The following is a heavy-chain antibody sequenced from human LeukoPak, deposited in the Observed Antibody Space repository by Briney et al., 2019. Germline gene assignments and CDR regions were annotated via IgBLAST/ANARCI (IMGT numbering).Heavy chain of an antibody. D-gene: IGHD3-3*01. CDR1: GFTFTNYA. CDR2: ISGSGGST. Sequence: GGSLRLSCAASGFTFTNYAMNWVRQAPGKGLEWVSAISGSGGSTYYADSVKGRFTISRDNSKNTLYLQMNSLRAEDTAVYYCAKDGGMNWFDPWGQGTLVTVSS. V-gene: IGHV3-23*01. J-gene: IGHJ5*02. CDR3: AKDGGMNWFDP.